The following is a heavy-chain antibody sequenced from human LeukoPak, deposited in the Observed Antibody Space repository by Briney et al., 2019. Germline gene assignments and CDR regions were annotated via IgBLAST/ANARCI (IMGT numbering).Heavy chain of an antibody. V-gene: IGHV3-33*01. CDR3: ARARQYYYDSSLLT. CDR2: IWYDGSHQ. J-gene: IGHJ4*02. CDR1: GFPFSGSG. D-gene: IGHD3-22*01. Sequence: PGGSLRLSCAASGFPFSGSGMHWVRQAPGKGLEWVAVIWYDGSHQYYADSVKGRFTISRDNSKNTLDLQMNSLRVEDTAVYYCARARQYYYDSSLLTWGQGTLVTVSS.